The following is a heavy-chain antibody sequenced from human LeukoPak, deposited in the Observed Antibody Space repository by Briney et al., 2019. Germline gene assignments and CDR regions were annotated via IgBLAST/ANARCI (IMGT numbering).Heavy chain of an antibody. V-gene: IGHV2-5*01. D-gene: IGHD6-13*01. CDR1: GFSFSTSGVG. CDR2: IYWNDDK. J-gene: IGHJ4*02. Sequence: SGPTLVNPTQTLTLTCTFSGFSFSTSGVGVGWIRQPPGKALEWLALIYWNDDKRYSPSLKSRLTITKDTSKNQVVFTMTNMDPVDTATYYCAHSPGAPFIAAAGTYFDYWGQGTLVTVSS. CDR3: AHSPGAPFIAAAGTYFDY.